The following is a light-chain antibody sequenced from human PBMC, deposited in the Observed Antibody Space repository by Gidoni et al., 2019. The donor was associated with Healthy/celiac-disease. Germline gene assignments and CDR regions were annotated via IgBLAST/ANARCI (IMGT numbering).Light chain of an antibody. V-gene: IGLV1-40*01. J-gene: IGLJ2*01. CDR1: SSNIGAGYD. Sequence: QPVLTQPPPVSGAPGQRVTISCTGSSSNIGAGYDVHWYQQLPGTAPKLLIYGNSNRPSGVPDRFSGSKSGTSASLAITGLQAEDEADYYCQSYDSSLSVHVVFGGGTELTVL. CDR3: QSYDSSLSVHVV. CDR2: GNS.